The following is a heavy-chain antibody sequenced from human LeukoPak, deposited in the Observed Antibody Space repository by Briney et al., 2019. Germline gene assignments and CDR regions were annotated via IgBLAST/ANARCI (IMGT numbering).Heavy chain of an antibody. CDR2: ISDSVGGT. D-gene: IGHD6-19*01. CDR1: GFTFSSYT. Sequence: GGSLRLSCAASGFTFSSYTMSWVRQAPGKGLDWVSLISDSVGGTYYADSVKGRFTISRDNSKNTLYLQMNSLRAEDTAVYYCAKGGSSGWYHLDFWGQGTLVTVSS. V-gene: IGHV3-23*01. J-gene: IGHJ4*02. CDR3: AKGGSSGWYHLDF.